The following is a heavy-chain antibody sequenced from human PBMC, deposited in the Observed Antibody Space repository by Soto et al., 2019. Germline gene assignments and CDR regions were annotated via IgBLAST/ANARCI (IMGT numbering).Heavy chain of an antibody. J-gene: IGHJ4*02. V-gene: IGHV1-69*01. CDR2: IIPIFGTA. D-gene: IGHD3-22*01. CDR1: GGTFSRHA. CDR3: ARGWGYDSNDYYYAY. Sequence: QVQLVQSGAEVRKPGSSVKVSCKASGGTFSRHAISWVRQAPGQGLEWMVGIIPIFGTANHAQKFQGRVTIIADESTSTVYMELSILRSEDTAMYYCARGWGYDSNDYYYAYWGQGTLVIVYS.